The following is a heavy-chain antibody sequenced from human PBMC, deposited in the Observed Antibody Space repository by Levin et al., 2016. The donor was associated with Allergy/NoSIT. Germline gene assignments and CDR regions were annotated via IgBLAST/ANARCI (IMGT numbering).Heavy chain of an antibody. CDR1: GFIVSNTY. Sequence: GSLRLSCAASGFIVSNTYITWVRQAPGKGLEWVSVIHNGGDTYHADSVEGRFTISIDNSKNTLYLQMNSLRADDTAAYYCAKTGRDTAMGFFDYWGQGTLVTVSS. CDR3: AKTGRDTAMGFFDY. D-gene: IGHD5-18*01. CDR2: IHNGGDT. J-gene: IGHJ4*02. V-gene: IGHV3-53*01.